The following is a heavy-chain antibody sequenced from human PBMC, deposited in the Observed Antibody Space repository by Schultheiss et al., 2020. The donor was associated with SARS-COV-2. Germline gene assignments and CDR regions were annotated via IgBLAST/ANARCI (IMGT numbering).Heavy chain of an antibody. CDR2: IYYSGSI. Sequence: LRLSCAASGFTFSGYTMSWIRQPPGKGLEWIGYIYYSGSIYNNPSLKSRVTMSVDTSKNQFSLKLTSVTAVDTAVYYCARNGNLGAFDIWGQGTMVTVSS. CDR1: GFTFSGYTM. D-gene: IGHD4-23*01. V-gene: IGHV4-28*02. J-gene: IGHJ3*02. CDR3: ARNGNLGAFDI.